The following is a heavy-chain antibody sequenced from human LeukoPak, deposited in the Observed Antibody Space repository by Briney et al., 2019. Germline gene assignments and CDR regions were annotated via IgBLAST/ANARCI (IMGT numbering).Heavy chain of an antibody. CDR1: GFTFSSYE. Sequence: GGSLRLSCAASGFTFSSYEMNWVRQAPGKGLEWVSYISSSGSTIYYADSVKGRFTISRDNSKNTLYLQMNSLRAEDTAVYYCAKGVKVPLLRYFSYYMDVWGKGTTVTISS. J-gene: IGHJ6*03. CDR3: AKGVKVPLLRYFSYYMDV. CDR2: ISSSGSTI. V-gene: IGHV3-48*03. D-gene: IGHD3-9*01.